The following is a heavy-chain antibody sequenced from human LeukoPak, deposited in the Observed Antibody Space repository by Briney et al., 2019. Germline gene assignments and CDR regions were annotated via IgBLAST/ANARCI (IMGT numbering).Heavy chain of an antibody. CDR3: AKRLGDPRAFDY. Sequence: GGSLRLSCAASGFTFSSYGMSWVRQAPGKGLEWVSASGTSGSAYYADSVEGRFTISRDNSKNTLYLQMNSLRAEDTAIYYCAKRLGDPRAFDYWGQGTLVTVSS. CDR2: SGTSGSA. J-gene: IGHJ4*02. CDR1: GFTFSSYG. D-gene: IGHD2-21*02. V-gene: IGHV3-23*01.